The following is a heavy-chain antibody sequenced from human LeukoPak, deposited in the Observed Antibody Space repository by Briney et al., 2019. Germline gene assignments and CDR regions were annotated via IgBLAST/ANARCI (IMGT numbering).Heavy chain of an antibody. J-gene: IGHJ6*03. V-gene: IGHV3-21*01. CDR2: ISSSSSYI. D-gene: IGHD3-10*01. CDR1: GFTFSSYG. Sequence: GGSLRLSCAASGFTFSSYGMNWVRQAPGKGLEWVSSISSSSSYIYYADSVKGRFTISRDNAKNSLYLQMNSLRAEDTAVYYCARDLGSGSYYRDYYYYYYMDVWGKGTTVTVSS. CDR3: ARDLGSGSYYRDYYYYYYMDV.